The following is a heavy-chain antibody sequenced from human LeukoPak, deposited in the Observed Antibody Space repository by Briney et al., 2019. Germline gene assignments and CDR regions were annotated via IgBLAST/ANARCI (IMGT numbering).Heavy chain of an antibody. J-gene: IGHJ4*02. D-gene: IGHD2-15*01. Sequence: GGSLRISCAASGFTFSSSAMSWVRQAPGKGLEWVSAISNNGGYTYYADSVQGRFTISRDNSKNTLCLQMNSLRAEDTAVYYCAKQLGYCSDGSCYFPYWGQGTLVTVSS. CDR1: GFTFSSSA. CDR3: AKQLGYCSDGSCYFPY. CDR2: ISNNGGYT. V-gene: IGHV3-23*01.